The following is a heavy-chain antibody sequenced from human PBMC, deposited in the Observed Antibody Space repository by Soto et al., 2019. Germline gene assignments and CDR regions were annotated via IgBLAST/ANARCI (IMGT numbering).Heavy chain of an antibody. V-gene: IGHV3-23*01. Sequence: GGSLRLSCAASGFTFSSSTMNWVRQAPGKGLECVSGISFSGGDTYFADSVKGRFTISRDNSKHTLYLQMNNLRAEDTAVYYCVRDISPGWTRNWFDPWGQGTLVTVSS. J-gene: IGHJ5*02. CDR2: ISFSGGDT. CDR1: GFTFSSST. CDR3: VRDISPGWTRNWFDP. D-gene: IGHD6-19*01.